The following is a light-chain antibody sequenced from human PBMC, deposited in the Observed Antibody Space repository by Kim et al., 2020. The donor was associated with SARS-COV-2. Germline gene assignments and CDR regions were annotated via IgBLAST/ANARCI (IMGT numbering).Light chain of an antibody. V-gene: IGKV3-15*01. Sequence: EIVMTQSPATLSVSPGERATLSCRASQSVHSNLAWYQQKPGQAPRLLFFGASTRATGIPARFSGSGSGTEFTLTISSLQSEDSAVYYCQQYDNLPPRWTFGQGTKVDIK. J-gene: IGKJ1*01. CDR2: GAS. CDR3: QQYDNLPPRWT. CDR1: QSVHSN.